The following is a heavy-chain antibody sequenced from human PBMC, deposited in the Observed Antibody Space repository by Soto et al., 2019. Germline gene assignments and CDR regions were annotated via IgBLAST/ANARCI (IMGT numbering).Heavy chain of an antibody. J-gene: IGHJ6*02. CDR2: IRRKAYGGTT. Sequence: GSPRLSCTASGFTFGDYAMSWVRQAPGKGLEWVGFIRRKAYGGTTEYAAYVKGRFTTSRDDSKSIAYLQMNSLKTEDTAVYYCTREAKSSGWYVNYYYYYYGMDVWGQGTTVTVSS. D-gene: IGHD6-19*01. V-gene: IGHV3-49*04. CDR3: TREAKSSGWYVNYYYYYYGMDV. CDR1: GFTFGDYA.